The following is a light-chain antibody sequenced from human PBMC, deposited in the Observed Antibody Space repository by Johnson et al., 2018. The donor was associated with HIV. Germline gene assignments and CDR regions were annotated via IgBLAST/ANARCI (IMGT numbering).Light chain of an antibody. CDR1: SSNIGNND. V-gene: IGLV1-51*02. Sequence: QSVLTQPPSVSAAPGQKVTISCSGGSSNIGNNDVSWYQQLPGTAPKLLIYENTKRPSGIPDRFSGSKSGTSATLGITGLQTGDEADYFCGTWDDSLSVYVFGTGTKVTVL. CDR3: GTWDDSLSVYV. J-gene: IGLJ1*01. CDR2: ENT.